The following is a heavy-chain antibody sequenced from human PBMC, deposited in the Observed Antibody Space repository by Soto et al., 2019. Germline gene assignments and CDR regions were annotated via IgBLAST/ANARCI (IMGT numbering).Heavy chain of an antibody. Sequence: EVQLVESGVGLVQPGWSLRLSCAASGFTFSSYAMHWVRQAPGKGLEYVSAISSNGGSTYYANSVKGRFTISRDNSKNTLYLQMGSLRAEDMAVYYCARSNYYYYMDVWGKGTTVTVSS. V-gene: IGHV3-64*01. J-gene: IGHJ6*03. CDR1: GFTFSSYA. CDR2: ISSNGGST. CDR3: ARSNYYYYMDV.